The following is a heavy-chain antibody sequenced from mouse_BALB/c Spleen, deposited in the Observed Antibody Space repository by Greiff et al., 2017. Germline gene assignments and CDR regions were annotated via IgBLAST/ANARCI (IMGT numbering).Heavy chain of an antibody. J-gene: IGHJ2*01. V-gene: IGHV7-3*02. Sequence: EVQRVESGGGLVQPGGSLRLSCATSGFTFTDYYMSWVRQPPGKALEWLGFIRNKANGYTTEYSASVKGRFTISRDNSQSILYLQMNTLRAEDSATYYCARDHGSSYGYFDYWGQGTTLTVSS. CDR1: GFTFTDYY. CDR2: IRNKANGYTT. CDR3: ARDHGSSYGYFDY. D-gene: IGHD1-1*01.